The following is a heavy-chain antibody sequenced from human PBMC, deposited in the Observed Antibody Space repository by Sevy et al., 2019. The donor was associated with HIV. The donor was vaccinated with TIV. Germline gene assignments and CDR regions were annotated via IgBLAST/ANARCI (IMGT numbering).Heavy chain of an antibody. CDR1: GFTFSSYS. CDR2: ISSSSSYI. V-gene: IGHV3-21*01. J-gene: IGHJ4*02. CDR3: ARDQIAGTSRWDFDY. Sequence: GGSLRLSCAASGFTFSSYSMNWVRQAPGKGLEWVSSISSSSSYIYYADSVKGRFTISRDNAKNSLYLQMNSLRAEDTAVYYCARDQIAGTSRWDFDYWGQGTLVTVSS. D-gene: IGHD6-13*01.